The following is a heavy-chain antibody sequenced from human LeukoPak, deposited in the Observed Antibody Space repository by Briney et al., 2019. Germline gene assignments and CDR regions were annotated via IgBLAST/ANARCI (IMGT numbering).Heavy chain of an antibody. CDR3: ARIPLGGENFDY. CDR2: VSSSGSTI. Sequence: PGGSLRLSCAASGFTFSSYDINWVRQAPGKGLEWVSYVSSSGSTIYYADSVKGRFTISRDNAKSSLYLQMNRLRAEDTAAYYCARIPLGGENFDYWGQGTLVTVSS. J-gene: IGHJ4*02. CDR1: GFTFSSYD. D-gene: IGHD2-21*01. V-gene: IGHV3-48*03.